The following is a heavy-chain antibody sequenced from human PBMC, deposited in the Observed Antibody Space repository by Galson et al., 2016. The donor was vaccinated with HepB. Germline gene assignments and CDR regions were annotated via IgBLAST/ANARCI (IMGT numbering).Heavy chain of an antibody. CDR3: ARNGDYALDY. V-gene: IGHV4-4*02. J-gene: IGHJ4*02. CDR1: GGFIRRGWR. CDR2: IHHSGSN. D-gene: IGHD2-21*01. Sequence: SETLSLTCAVSGGFIRRGWRWSWVRQPPGKGLEWIGEIHHSGSNTLSPSLKSRVSISVAENQFSLKMRSVTAADTAVYYCARNGDYALDYWGQGLLVSVSS.